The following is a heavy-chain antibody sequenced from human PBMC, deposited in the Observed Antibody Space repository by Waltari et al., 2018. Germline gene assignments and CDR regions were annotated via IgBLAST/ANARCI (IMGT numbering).Heavy chain of an antibody. D-gene: IGHD3-22*01. CDR2: INHSGST. J-gene: IGHJ3*02. V-gene: IGHV4-34*01. CDR3: ARVGTMISTDAFDI. CDR1: GGSFSGYY. Sequence: QVQLQQWGAGLLKPSETLSLTCAVYGGSFSGYYWSWIRRPPGKGLEWIGEINHSGSTNYNPSLKSRVTISVDTSKNQFSLKLSSVTAADTAVYYCARVGTMISTDAFDIWGQGTMVTVSS.